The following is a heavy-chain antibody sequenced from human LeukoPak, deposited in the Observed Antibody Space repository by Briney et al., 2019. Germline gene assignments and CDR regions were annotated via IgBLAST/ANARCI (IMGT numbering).Heavy chain of an antibody. D-gene: IGHD2-21*02. CDR1: GGTFSSYA. CDR2: IIPIFGTA. Sequence: GASVKVSCKASGGTFSSYAISWVRQAPGQGLEWMGGIIPIFGTANYAQKFQGRVTITADESTSTAYMELSSLRSEDTAVYYCAGGDGTGSLLYGNYYYGMDVWGQGTTVTVSS. CDR3: AGGDGTGSLLYGNYYYGMDV. J-gene: IGHJ6*02. V-gene: IGHV1-69*13.